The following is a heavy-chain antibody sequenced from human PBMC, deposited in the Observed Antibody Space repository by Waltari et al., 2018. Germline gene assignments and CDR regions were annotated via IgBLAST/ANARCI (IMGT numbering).Heavy chain of an antibody. V-gene: IGHV1-2*02. CDR3: ARDEGQYSNWFDP. CDR1: GYTCTGYY. D-gene: IGHD1-1*01. CDR2: INPNSGGT. Sequence: QVQLVQSGAEVKKPGASVKVSCKAYGYTCTGYYMPWVRQAPGQGLEWMGWINPNSGGTNYAQKFQGRVTMTRDTSISTAYMELSRLRSDDTAVYYCARDEGQYSNWFDPWGQGTLVTVSS. J-gene: IGHJ5*02.